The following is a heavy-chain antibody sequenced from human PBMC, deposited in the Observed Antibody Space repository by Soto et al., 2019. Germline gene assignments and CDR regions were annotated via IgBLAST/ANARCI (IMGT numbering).Heavy chain of an antibody. J-gene: IGHJ6*02. CDR1: GGSTSSYY. CDR2: IYYSGST. CDR3: AREGLEGMDV. Sequence: SETLSLTCTVSGGSTSSYYWSWIRQPPGKGLEWIGYIYYSGSTNYNPSLKSRVTISVDTSKNQFSLKLSSVTAADTAVYYCAREGLEGMDVWGQGTTVTVSS. V-gene: IGHV4-59*01. D-gene: IGHD3-22*01.